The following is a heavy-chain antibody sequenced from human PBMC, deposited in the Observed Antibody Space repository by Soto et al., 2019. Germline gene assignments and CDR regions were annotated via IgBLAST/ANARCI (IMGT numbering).Heavy chain of an antibody. Sequence: AAVKDSCKATGYTYSDYAMSWVRQAPGQGLEGVGCSSTSIGHTNYAYNFQGRVTMTPDTSTSTAFMELRSLMSDDTAVYFCARGSYCSGRHSCTTWFDPWGQGTLVTVSS. D-gene: IGHD2-15*01. CDR3: ARGSYCSGRHSCTTWFDP. CDR2: SSTSIGHT. V-gene: IGHV1-18*01. J-gene: IGHJ5*02. CDR1: GYTYSDYA.